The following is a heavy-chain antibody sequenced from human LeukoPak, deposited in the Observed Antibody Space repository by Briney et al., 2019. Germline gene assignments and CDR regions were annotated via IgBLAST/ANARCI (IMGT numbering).Heavy chain of an antibody. CDR3: ARDGSSWSFDY. V-gene: IGHV3-11*01. CDR2: ITSSGSTI. J-gene: IGHJ4*02. D-gene: IGHD6-13*01. CDR1: GFTFSDYY. Sequence: PGGSLRLSCAASGFTFSDYYMNWIRQAPGQGLEWVSYITSSGSTIYYADSVKGRFTISRDNAKNSLYLQMNSLRAEDTAVYYCARDGSSWSFDYWGQGTLVTVSS.